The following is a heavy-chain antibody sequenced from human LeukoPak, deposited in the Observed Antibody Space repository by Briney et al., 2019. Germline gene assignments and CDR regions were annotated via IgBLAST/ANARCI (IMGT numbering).Heavy chain of an antibody. V-gene: IGHV4-34*01. CDR2: INHSGST. CDR1: GGSFSGYY. J-gene: IGHJ4*02. D-gene: IGHD3-22*01. Sequence: SETLSLTCAVYGGSFSGYYWSWIRQPPGKGLEWIGEINHSGSTNYNPSLKSRVTISVDTSKNQFSLKLSSVTAADTAVYYCARVHYYDSNGYPHFDYWGQGTLVTVSS. CDR3: ARVHYYDSNGYPHFDY.